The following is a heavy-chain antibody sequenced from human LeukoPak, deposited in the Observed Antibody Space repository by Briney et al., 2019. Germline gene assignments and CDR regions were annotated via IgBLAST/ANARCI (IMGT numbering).Heavy chain of an antibody. D-gene: IGHD1-26*01. V-gene: IGHV3-30*04. CDR3: ARGPKWELLSRANSAFDY. J-gene: IGHJ4*02. CDR2: ISYDGSNK. Sequence: GGSLRLSCAASGFTFSSYAMHWVRQAPGKGLEWVAVISYDGSNKYYADSVKGRFTISRDNSKNSLYLQMHSLRAEDTAVYYGARGPKWELLSRANSAFDYWGQGTLVTVSS. CDR1: GFTFSSYA.